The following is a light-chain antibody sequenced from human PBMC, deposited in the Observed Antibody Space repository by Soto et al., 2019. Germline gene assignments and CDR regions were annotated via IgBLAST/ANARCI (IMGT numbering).Light chain of an antibody. Sequence: QSVLTQPASVSGSPGQSITISCTGTSIDVGGYNYVSWYQHHPGKAPKLMIYGVTNRPSGVSIRFSGSKSGNTDSLTIAGLQPEDEADYYCTSYIHRRTLVVFGGGTNLTVL. J-gene: IGLJ2*01. CDR2: GVT. V-gene: IGLV2-14*01. CDR1: SIDVGGYNY. CDR3: TSYIHRRTLVV.